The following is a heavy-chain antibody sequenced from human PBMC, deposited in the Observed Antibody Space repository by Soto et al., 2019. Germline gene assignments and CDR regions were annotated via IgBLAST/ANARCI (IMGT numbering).Heavy chain of an antibody. D-gene: IGHD3-10*01. CDR2: INPILSMS. CDR3: ASSYGSGYPAFDY. CDR1: GDTFTFYS. V-gene: IGHV1-69*02. Sequence: QVQLVQSGAEVKKPGSSVRVSCKASGDTFTFYSINWVRQAPGLGLEWMGRINPILSMSNYAQRFQGRVTMTADKSTSTAYMELSRLRSEDTAMYYCASSYGSGYPAFDYWGQGALVTVSS. J-gene: IGHJ4*02.